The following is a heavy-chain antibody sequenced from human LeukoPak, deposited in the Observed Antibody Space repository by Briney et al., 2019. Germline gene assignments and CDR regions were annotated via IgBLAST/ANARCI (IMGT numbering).Heavy chain of an antibody. V-gene: IGHV3-48*02. Sequence: GGSLRLSCAASGFTFSRYSMNWVRRAPGKGLEWVSYITGSGSPIYYADSVKGRFTISRDNAKNSLYLQMNSLRDEDTAVYYCVRDPEALDYWGQGTLVTVSS. CDR3: VRDPEALDY. CDR1: GFTFSRYS. J-gene: IGHJ4*02. CDR2: ITGSGSPI.